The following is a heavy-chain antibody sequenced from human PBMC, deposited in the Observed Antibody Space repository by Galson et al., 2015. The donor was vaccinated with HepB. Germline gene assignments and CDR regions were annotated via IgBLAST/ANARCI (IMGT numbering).Heavy chain of an antibody. D-gene: IGHD2-2*01. Sequence: SLRLSCAASGFTFSSYAMSWVRQAPGKGLEWISAISGSGGSTYYADSVKGRFTISRDNSKNTLYLQMNSLRAEDTAVYYCALDRRRYCSSTSCQPKDYWGQGTLVTGSS. V-gene: IGHV3-23*01. CDR1: GFTFSSYA. CDR2: ISGSGGST. J-gene: IGHJ4*02. CDR3: ALDRRRYCSSTSCQPKDY.